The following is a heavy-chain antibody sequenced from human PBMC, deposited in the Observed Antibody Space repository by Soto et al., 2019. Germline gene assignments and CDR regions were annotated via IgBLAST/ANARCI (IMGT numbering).Heavy chain of an antibody. J-gene: IGHJ6*02. CDR3: ARDLVQWLVQLPHLYYYGMDV. CDR1: GFTFSSYG. Sequence: GGSLRLSCAASGFTFSSYGMHWVRQAPGKGLEWVAVIWYDGSNKYYADSVKGRFTISRDNSKNTLYLQMNSLRAEDTAVYYCARDLVQWLVQLPHLYYYGMDVWGQGTTVTVSS. D-gene: IGHD6-19*01. CDR2: IWYDGSNK. V-gene: IGHV3-33*01.